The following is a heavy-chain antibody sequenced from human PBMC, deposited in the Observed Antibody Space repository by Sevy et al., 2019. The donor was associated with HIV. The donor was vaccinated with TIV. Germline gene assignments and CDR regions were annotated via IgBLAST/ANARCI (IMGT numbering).Heavy chain of an antibody. J-gene: IGHJ4*02. Sequence: GGSLRLSCAASGFTFSPYWMTWVRQAPGKGLEWVANIRPDGSDKYYVDSVKGRFTISRDNAKYSLYLQMNSLRADDTAMYYCARGVGLDCWGQGALVIVSS. V-gene: IGHV3-7*01. CDR1: GFTFSPYW. CDR3: ARGVGLDC. CDR2: IRPDGSDK. D-gene: IGHD1-26*01.